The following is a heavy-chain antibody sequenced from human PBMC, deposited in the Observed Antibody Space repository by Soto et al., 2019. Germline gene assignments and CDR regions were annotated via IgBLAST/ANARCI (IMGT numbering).Heavy chain of an antibody. Sequence: QVQLVESGGGVVQPGRSLRLSCAASGFTFSSYGMHWVRQAPGKGLEWVAVIWYDGSNKYYADSVKGRFTISRDNSKNTLYLQMNSLRAEDTAVYYCARDGVVVTAAHYYYYYMDVWGKGTTVTVSS. CDR1: GFTFSSYG. J-gene: IGHJ6*03. CDR3: ARDGVVVTAAHYYYYYMDV. V-gene: IGHV3-33*01. CDR2: IWYDGSNK. D-gene: IGHD2-2*01.